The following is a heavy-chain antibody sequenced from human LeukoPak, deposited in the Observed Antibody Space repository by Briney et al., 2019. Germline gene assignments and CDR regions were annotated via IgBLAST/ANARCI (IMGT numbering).Heavy chain of an antibody. CDR2: INRDGSES. D-gene: IGHD3-10*01. V-gene: IGHV3-7*01. CDR1: GLTFSTYW. J-gene: IGHJ6*02. CDR3: ARGRPDYYGSGTYYPYFYGLDV. Sequence: GGSLRLSCVGSGLTFSTYWMTWVRQAPGEGLEWVANINRDGSESYYVDSVKGRFTISRDNAKNSLFLQMDSLRAEDTAVYYCARGRPDYYGSGTYYPYFYGLDVWGQGTTVTVSS.